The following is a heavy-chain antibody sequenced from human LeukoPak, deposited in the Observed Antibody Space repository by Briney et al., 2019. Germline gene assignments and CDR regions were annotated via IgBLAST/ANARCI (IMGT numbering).Heavy chain of an antibody. CDR2: IIPIFGTA. J-gene: IGHJ4*02. CDR3: ARDRGYYYGSGSSFDY. D-gene: IGHD3-10*01. V-gene: IGHV1-69*06. CDR1: GGTFSSYA. Sequence: ASVKVSCKASGGTFSSYAISWVRQAPGQGLEWMGGIIPIFGTASYAQKFQGRVTITADKSTSTAYMERSSLRSDDTAVYYCARDRGYYYGSGSSFDYWGQGTLVTVSS.